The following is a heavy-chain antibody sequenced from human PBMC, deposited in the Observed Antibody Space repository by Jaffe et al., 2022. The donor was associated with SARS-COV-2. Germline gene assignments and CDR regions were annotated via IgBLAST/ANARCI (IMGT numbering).Heavy chain of an antibody. D-gene: IGHD6-13*01. CDR2: FDPEDGET. CDR1: GYTLTELS. J-gene: IGHJ3*02. CDR3: ATDKDPTDSSSWYGRGAFDI. V-gene: IGHV1-24*01. Sequence: QVQLVQSGAEVKKPGASVKVSCKVSGYTLTELSMHWVRQAPGKGLEWMGGFDPEDGETIYAQKFQGRVTMTEDTSTDTAYMELSSLRSEDTAVYYCATDKDPTDSSSWYGRGAFDIWGQGTMVTVSS.